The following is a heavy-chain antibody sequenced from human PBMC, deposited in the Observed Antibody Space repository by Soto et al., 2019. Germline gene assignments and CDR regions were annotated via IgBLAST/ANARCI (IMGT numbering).Heavy chain of an antibody. J-gene: IGHJ4*02. V-gene: IGHV4-4*07. CDR3: ARASRCKSEYECFAWLDF. D-gene: IGHD6-6*01. CDR1: GGSISSLY. Sequence: QVLLQESGPGLVKPSETLSLTCTVSGGSISSLYWAWIRQPAGKGLEWIGRIFPSGDSNYNPSLTSPVSMSLDTSKNQFSLTVSSVTAADTAVYYCARASRCKSEYECFAWLDFWGQGILVTVSS. CDR2: IFPSGDS.